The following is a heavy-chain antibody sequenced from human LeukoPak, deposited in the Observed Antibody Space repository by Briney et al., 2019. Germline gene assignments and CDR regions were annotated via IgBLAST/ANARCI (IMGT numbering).Heavy chain of an antibody. CDR2: IRSKPYGGTT. CDR1: GFTFSNAW. Sequence: GGSLRLSCAASGFTFSNAWMSWVRQAPGKGLEWVGFIRSKPYGGTTEYAASVKDRFTISRDDSKSVAYLQTNSLKTEDTAVYYCTRGDFYNSSGYYFLFDYWGQGTLVTVSS. V-gene: IGHV3-49*04. D-gene: IGHD3-22*01. CDR3: TRGDFYNSSGYYFLFDY. J-gene: IGHJ4*02.